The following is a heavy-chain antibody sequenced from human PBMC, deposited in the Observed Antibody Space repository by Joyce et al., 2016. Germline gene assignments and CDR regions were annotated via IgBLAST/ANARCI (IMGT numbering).Heavy chain of an antibody. Sequence: EVQLVETGGDLIQPGGSLRLSCAASGFDVSSDHMSWVRQAPGKGLGWVSTIWNKGNTFYADSVEGRFTISRDSSENKLFLQMTSLRAEDTGVYYCVCRSGASGYFHHWGQGTLVTVSS. V-gene: IGHV3-53*02. D-gene: IGHD3-3*01. CDR1: GFDVSSDH. CDR2: IWNKGNT. CDR3: VCRSGASGYFHH. J-gene: IGHJ4*02.